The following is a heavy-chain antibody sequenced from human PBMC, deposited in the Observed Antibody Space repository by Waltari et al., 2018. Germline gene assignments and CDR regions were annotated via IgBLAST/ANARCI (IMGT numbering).Heavy chain of an antibody. CDR2: INQSRST. V-gene: IGHV4-34*01. CDR3: ARGDDFWKDFDY. D-gene: IGHD3-3*01. Sequence: GLEWIGEINQSRSTNYTPSLKSRVTISVDTSKNQFSLKLSSVTAADTAVYYCARGDDFWKDFDYWGQGTLVTVSS. J-gene: IGHJ4*02.